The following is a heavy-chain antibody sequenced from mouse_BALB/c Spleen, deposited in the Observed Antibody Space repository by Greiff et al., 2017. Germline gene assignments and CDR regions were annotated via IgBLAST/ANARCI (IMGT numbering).Heavy chain of an antibody. CDR1: GFTFNTYA. J-gene: IGHJ4*01. CDR3: VKDGYYVYDAMDY. Sequence: DVQQVESGGGLVQPKGSLKLSCAASGFTFNTYAMNWVRQAPGKGLEWVARIRSKSNNYATYYADSVKDRFTISRDDSQSMLYLQMNNLKTEDTAMYYCVKDGYYVYDAMDYWGQGTSVTVSS. CDR2: IRSKSNNYAT. V-gene: IGHV10-1*02. D-gene: IGHD2-3*01.